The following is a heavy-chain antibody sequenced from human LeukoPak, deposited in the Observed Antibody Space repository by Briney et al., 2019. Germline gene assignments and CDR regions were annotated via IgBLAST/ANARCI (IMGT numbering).Heavy chain of an antibody. D-gene: IGHD2-2*01. V-gene: IGHV1-69*05. CDR3: ARGVVPAPSNYYYYMDV. CDR1: GGTFSSYA. Sequence: GASVKVSCKASGGTFSSYAISWVRQAPGQGLEWMGGIIPIFGTANYAQKFQGRVTITTDESTSTAYMELSSLRSEDTAVYYCARGVVPAPSNYYYYMDVWGKGTTVTVSS. J-gene: IGHJ6*03. CDR2: IIPIFGTA.